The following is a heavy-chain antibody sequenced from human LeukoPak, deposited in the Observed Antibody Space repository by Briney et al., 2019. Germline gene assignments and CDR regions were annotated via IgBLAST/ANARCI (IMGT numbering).Heavy chain of an antibody. CDR3: ARSIGLTGGGVDV. CDR2: ITNSGSTI. CDR1: GFTFSDYN. J-gene: IGHJ6*02. V-gene: IGHV3-11*01. D-gene: IGHD3-9*01. Sequence: PGGSLRLSCAASGFTFSDYNMYWVRQAPGKGLEWVSYITNSGSTIHYADSVRGRFTISRDNAKNSLYLQMNSLRAEDTAVYYCARSIGLTGGGVDVWGQGTTVTVSS.